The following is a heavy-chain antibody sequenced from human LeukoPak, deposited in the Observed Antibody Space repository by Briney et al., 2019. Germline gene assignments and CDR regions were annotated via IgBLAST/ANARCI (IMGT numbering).Heavy chain of an antibody. CDR3: AKVLSSTPRLTPFDF. CDR1: GFTFSDYW. CDR2: IQPHGREK. Sequence: PGGALRLSCAASGFTFSDYWMSWVRQAPGKGLEWVANIQPHGREKYFVDSVKDRFSISRDNAKNSLDLQMNSLRAEDTAVYYCAKVLSSTPRLTPFDFWGQGTLVTVSS. J-gene: IGHJ4*02. V-gene: IGHV3-7*01. D-gene: IGHD6-13*01.